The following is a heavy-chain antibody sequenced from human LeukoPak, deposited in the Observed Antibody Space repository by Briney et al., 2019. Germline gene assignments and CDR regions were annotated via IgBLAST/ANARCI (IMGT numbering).Heavy chain of an antibody. V-gene: IGHV1-18*01. CDR3: AGDVYSSGWYYYYGMDV. CDR2: ISAYNGNT. J-gene: IGHJ6*02. Sequence: ASVKVSCKASGYTFTSYGISWVRQAPGQGLEWMGWISAYNGNTNYAQKLQGRVTMTTDTSTSTAYMELRSLRSDDTAVYYCAGDVYSSGWYYYYGMDVWGQGTTVTVSS. D-gene: IGHD6-19*01. CDR1: GYTFTSYG.